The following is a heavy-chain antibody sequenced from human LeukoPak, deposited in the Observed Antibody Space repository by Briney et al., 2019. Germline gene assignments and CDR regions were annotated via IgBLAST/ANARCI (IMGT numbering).Heavy chain of an antibody. CDR2: INHSGST. D-gene: IGHD5-18*01. V-gene: IGHV4-34*08. Sequence: EPGGSLRLSCAASGFTVSSNYMSWVRQAPGKGLEWIGEINHSGSTNYNPSLKSRVTISVDTSKNQFSLKLSSVTAADTAVYYCAGIQLEGVYYYYGMDVWGQGTTVTVSS. CDR3: AGIQLEGVYYYYGMDV. J-gene: IGHJ6*02. CDR1: GFTVSSNY.